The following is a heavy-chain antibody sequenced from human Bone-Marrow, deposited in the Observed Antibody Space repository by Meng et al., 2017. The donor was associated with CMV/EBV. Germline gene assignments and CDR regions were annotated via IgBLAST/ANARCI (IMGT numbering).Heavy chain of an antibody. CDR3: TRRHYYDSSGYYSDY. CDR1: GFTFSGSA. Sequence: GESLKISCAASGFTFSGSAMHWVRQASGKGLEWVGRIRSKANSYATAYAASVKGRFTISRDDSKNTAYLQMNSLKTEDTAVYYCTRRHYYDSSGYYSDYWGQGTMVTVSS. D-gene: IGHD3-22*01. V-gene: IGHV3-73*01. CDR2: IRSKANSYAT. J-gene: IGHJ4*02.